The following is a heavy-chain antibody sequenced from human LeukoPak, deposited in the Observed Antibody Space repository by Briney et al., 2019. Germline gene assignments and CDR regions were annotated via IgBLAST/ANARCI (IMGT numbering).Heavy chain of an antibody. J-gene: IGHJ4*02. D-gene: IGHD3-3*01. Sequence: PSETLSLTCTVSGGSISSYYWSWIRQPPGKGLEWIGYIYYSGSTNYNPSLKSRVTISVDTSKNQFSLELSSVTAADTAVYYCAGSRITIFGVVMPFDYWGQGTLVTVSS. CDR2: IYYSGST. V-gene: IGHV4-59*01. CDR1: GGSISSYY. CDR3: AGSRITIFGVVMPFDY.